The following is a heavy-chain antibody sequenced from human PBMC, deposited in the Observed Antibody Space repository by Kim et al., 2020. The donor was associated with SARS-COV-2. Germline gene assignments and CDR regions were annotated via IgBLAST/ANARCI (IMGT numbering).Heavy chain of an antibody. J-gene: IGHJ4*02. CDR3: ARDHGIAVAGIYFVY. CDR1: GFTFSSYS. D-gene: IGHD6-19*01. CDR2: ISSSSSYI. Sequence: GGSLRLSCAASGFTFSSYSMNWVRQAPGKGLEWVSSISSSSSYIYYADSVKGRFTISRDNAKNSLYLQMNSLRAEDTAVYYCARDHGIAVAGIYFVYWGQGTLVTVSS. V-gene: IGHV3-21*01.